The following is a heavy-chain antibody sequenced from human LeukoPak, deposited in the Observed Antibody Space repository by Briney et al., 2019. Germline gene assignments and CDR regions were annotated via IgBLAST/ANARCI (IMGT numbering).Heavy chain of an antibody. CDR3: ARDSGGDYDWFDP. D-gene: IGHD4-17*01. V-gene: IGHV1-69*13. CDR2: IIPIFGTA. CDR1: GGTFSSYA. Sequence: ASVKVSCKASGGTFSSYAISWVRQAPGQGLEWMGGIIPIFGTANYAQKFQGRVTTTADESTSTAYMELSSLRSEDTAVYYCARDSGGDYDWFDPWGQGTLVTVSS. J-gene: IGHJ5*02.